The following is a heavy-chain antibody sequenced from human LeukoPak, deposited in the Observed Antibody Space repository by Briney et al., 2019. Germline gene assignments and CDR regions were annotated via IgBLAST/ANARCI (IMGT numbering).Heavy chain of an antibody. J-gene: IGHJ4*02. Sequence: GGSLRLSCAASGFTFSSYAMGWVRQAPGKGLEWVSAISGSGGSTYYADSVKGRFTISRDNSKNTLYLQMNSLRAEDTAVYYCAKGSTYYYDSSGQYYFDYWGQGTLVTVSS. CDR3: AKGSTYYYDSSGQYYFDY. V-gene: IGHV3-23*01. D-gene: IGHD3-22*01. CDR1: GFTFSSYA. CDR2: ISGSGGST.